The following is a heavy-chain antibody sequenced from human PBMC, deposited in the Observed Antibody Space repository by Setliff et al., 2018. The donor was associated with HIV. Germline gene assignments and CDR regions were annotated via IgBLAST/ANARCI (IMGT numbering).Heavy chain of an antibody. CDR1: GYSISSGYY. CDR3: ASEAWTSYRSSSGYYYYYMDV. Sequence: SETLSLTCGVSGYSISSGYYWGWIRQPPGKGLEWIGSIYHNGITYYNPSLKSRVTISVDTSKNQFSLKLSSVTAADTAVYYCASEAWTSYRSSSGYYYYYMDVWGKGTTVTVSS. D-gene: IGHD6-6*01. CDR2: IYHNGIT. J-gene: IGHJ6*03. V-gene: IGHV4-38-2*01.